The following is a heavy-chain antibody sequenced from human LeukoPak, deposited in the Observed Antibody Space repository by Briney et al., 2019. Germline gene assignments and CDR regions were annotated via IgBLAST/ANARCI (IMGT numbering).Heavy chain of an antibody. D-gene: IGHD2-2*01. CDR3: ARSRCSSISCASRGAFDI. CDR1: GGSISNYY. CDR2: IYTSGST. V-gene: IGHV4-4*07. Sequence: SETLSLTCNVSGGSISNYYWSWIRQPAGKGLGLIGRIYTSGSTNYNPSLKSRVTMSVDTSKNQFSLKLSSVTAADTAVYYCARSRCSSISCASRGAFDIWGQGTMVTVSS. J-gene: IGHJ3*02.